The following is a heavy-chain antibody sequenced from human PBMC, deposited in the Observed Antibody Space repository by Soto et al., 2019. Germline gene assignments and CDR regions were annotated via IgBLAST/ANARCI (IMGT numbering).Heavy chain of an antibody. CDR3: AGRYCPNGVCYTNYYYYMDF. CDR2: ITPSGGNT. CDR1: GFSFSTYA. V-gene: IGHV3-23*01. J-gene: IGHJ6*03. D-gene: IGHD2-8*01. Sequence: EVPLLESGGGLVQPGGSLRLSCAASGFSFSTYAMTWVRQAPGKGLEWVSTITPSGGNTYYADSVKVRFTITRDNSENTLYLHMNSLRAEDTAVYYCAGRYCPNGVCYTNYYYYMDFWGEGTTVTVSS.